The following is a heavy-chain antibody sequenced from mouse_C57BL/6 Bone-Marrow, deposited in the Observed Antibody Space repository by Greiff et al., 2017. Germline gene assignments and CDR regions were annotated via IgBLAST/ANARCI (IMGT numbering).Heavy chain of an antibody. Sequence: QVQLQQPGAELVKPGASVKMSCKASGYTFTSYWITWVKQRPGQGLEWVGAIYPGSGSTNYNEKFKSKATLTVDTSSSTAYMQLSSLTSEDSAVYYCARPYYSNYWYIDVWGKGTTVTVSS. V-gene: IGHV1-55*01. CDR2: IYPGSGST. D-gene: IGHD2-5*01. CDR1: GYTFTSYW. J-gene: IGHJ1*03. CDR3: ARPYYSNYWYIDV.